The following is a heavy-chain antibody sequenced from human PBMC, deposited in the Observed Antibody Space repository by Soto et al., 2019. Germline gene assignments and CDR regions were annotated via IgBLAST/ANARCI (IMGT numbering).Heavy chain of an antibody. CDR3: AIADYGDDDY. D-gene: IGHD4-17*01. V-gene: IGHV1-18*01. CDR1: GYTFATST. J-gene: IGHJ4*02. CDR2: IKAYSGNT. Sequence: QLQLVQSGPEAKKPGASVKVSCKASGYTFATSTISWLRQAPGQGPEWMGCIKAYSGNTNYAQKLQGRLTMTTDTSTSTAYMELRSLTTDDTAIYYCAIADYGDDDYWGQGTLVTVSS.